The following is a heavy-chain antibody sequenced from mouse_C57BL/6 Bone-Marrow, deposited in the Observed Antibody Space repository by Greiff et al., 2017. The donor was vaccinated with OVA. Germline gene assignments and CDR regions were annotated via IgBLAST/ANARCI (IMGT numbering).Heavy chain of an antibody. D-gene: IGHD1-1*01. CDR3: TRGEALYYGAWFAY. J-gene: IGHJ3*01. CDR2: ISSGGDYI. CDR1: GFTFSSYA. Sequence: EVMLVESGEGLVKPGGSLKLSCAASGFTFSSYAMSWVRQTPEKRLEWVAYISSGGDYIYYADTVKGRFTISRDNARNTLYLQMSSLKSEDTAMYYCTRGEALYYGAWFAYWGQGTLVTVSA. V-gene: IGHV5-9-1*02.